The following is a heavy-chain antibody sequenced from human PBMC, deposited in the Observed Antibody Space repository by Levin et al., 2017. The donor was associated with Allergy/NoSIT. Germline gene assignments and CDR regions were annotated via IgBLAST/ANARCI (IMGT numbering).Heavy chain of an antibody. Sequence: GGSLRLSCAASGFTFSSYSMNWVRQAPGKGLEWVSYISSSSSTIYYADSVKGRFTISRDNAKNSLYLQMNSLRAEDTAVYYCARALLLSVVVIRNYYGMDVWGQGTTVTVSS. CDR3: ARALLLSVVVIRNYYGMDV. D-gene: IGHD3-22*01. CDR1: GFTFSSYS. J-gene: IGHJ6*02. CDR2: ISSSSSTI. V-gene: IGHV3-48*01.